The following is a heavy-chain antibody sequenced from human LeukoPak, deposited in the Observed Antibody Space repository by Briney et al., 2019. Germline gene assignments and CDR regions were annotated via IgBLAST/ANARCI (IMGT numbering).Heavy chain of an antibody. CDR2: INAGNGNT. V-gene: IGHV1-3*01. J-gene: IGHJ5*02. CDR1: GYTFTSYA. CDR3: ARESDFWSGYYGYNWFDP. D-gene: IGHD3-3*01. Sequence: ASVTVSCKASGYTFTSYAMHWVRQAPGQRLEWMGWINAGNGNTKYSQKFQGRVTITRDTSASTAYMELSSLRSEDTAVYYCARESDFWSGYYGYNWFDPWGQGTLVTVSS.